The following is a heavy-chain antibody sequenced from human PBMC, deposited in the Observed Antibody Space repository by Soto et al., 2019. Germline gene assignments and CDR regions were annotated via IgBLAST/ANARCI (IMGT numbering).Heavy chain of an antibody. CDR3: AKGLPSFDY. Sequence: QSGGSLRLSCAATGFAFSTYGMHWVRQAPGKGREWVAAISYDGNEKYYADSLQGRFTISRDNSKNALYLQVNSLRGEDTAVYYCAKGLPSFDYWGQGTLVTVSS. CDR2: ISYDGNEK. J-gene: IGHJ4*02. CDR1: GFAFSTYG. V-gene: IGHV3-30*18.